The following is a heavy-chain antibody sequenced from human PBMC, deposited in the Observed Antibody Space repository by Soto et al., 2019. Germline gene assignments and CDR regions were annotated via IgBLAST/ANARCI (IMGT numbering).Heavy chain of an antibody. CDR1: GGSISSYY. Sequence: SETLSLTCTVSGGSISSYYWSWIRQPPGKGLEWIGYIYYSGSTNYNPSLKSRVTISVDTSKNQFSLKLSSVTAADTAVYYCARGGYSGYDFWFDPWGQGTLVTVSS. D-gene: IGHD5-12*01. CDR2: IYYSGST. J-gene: IGHJ5*02. V-gene: IGHV4-59*01. CDR3: ARGGYSGYDFWFDP.